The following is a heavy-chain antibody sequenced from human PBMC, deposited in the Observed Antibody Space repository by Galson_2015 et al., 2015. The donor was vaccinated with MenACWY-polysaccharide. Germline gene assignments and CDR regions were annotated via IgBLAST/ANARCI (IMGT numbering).Heavy chain of an antibody. V-gene: IGHV4-59*08. CDR2: IYYSGST. J-gene: IGHJ5*02. D-gene: IGHD3-10*01. CDR3: ARQVIWFGFPFDP. Sequence: SETLSLTCTVSGGSISSYYWSWIRQPPGKGLEWIGYIYYSGSTNYNPSLKSRVTISVDTSKNQFSLKLSSVTAADTAVYYCARQVIWFGFPFDPWGQGTLVTVSS. CDR1: GGSISSYY.